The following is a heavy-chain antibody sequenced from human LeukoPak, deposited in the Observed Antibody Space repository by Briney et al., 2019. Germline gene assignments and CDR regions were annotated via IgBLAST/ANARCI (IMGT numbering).Heavy chain of an antibody. CDR1: GYTFTGYY. CDR3: ARDPYYYDSSGYYYVFNWLDP. J-gene: IGHJ5*02. CDR2: INANSGGT. V-gene: IGHV1-2*02. D-gene: IGHD3-22*01. Sequence: GASVKVSCKASGYTFTGYYMHWVRQAPGQGLEWMGWINANSGGTNYAQKFQGRVTMTRDTSISTAYMELSRLRSDDTAVYYCARDPYYYDSSGYYYVFNWLDPWGQGTLVTVSS.